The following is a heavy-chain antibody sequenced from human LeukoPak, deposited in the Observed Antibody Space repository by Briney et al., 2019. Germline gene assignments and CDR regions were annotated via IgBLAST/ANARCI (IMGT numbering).Heavy chain of an antibody. CDR2: IIPIFGTA. V-gene: IGHV1-69*05. CDR3: ASRSNSGFDY. D-gene: IGHD1-1*01. CDR1: GGTFSSYA. J-gene: IGHJ4*02. Sequence: GASVKVSCKASGGTFSSYAISWVRQAPGQGLEWMGGIIPIFGTANYAQKFQGRVTMTRNTSISTAYMELSSLRSEDTAVYYCASRSNSGFDYWGQGTLVTVSS.